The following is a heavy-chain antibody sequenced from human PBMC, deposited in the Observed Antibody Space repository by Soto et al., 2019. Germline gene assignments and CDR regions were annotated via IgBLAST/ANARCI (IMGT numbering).Heavy chain of an antibody. CDR2: ISYDGSNK. D-gene: IGHD3-16*02. J-gene: IGHJ3*02. CDR1: GFTFSSYG. Sequence: QVQLVESGGGVVQPGRSLRLSCAASGFTFSSYGMHWVRQAPGKGLEWVAVISYDGSNKYYADSVKGRFTISRDNSKNTLYLQMNSLRAEDTAVYYCAKPPKTFGGVIRGNDAFDIWGQGTMVTVSS. V-gene: IGHV3-30*18. CDR3: AKPPKTFGGVIRGNDAFDI.